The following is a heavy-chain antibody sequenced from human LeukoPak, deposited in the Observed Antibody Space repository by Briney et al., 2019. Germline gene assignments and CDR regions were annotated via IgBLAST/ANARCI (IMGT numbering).Heavy chain of an antibody. V-gene: IGHV3-33*01. CDR2: IWYDGSNK. J-gene: IGHJ4*02. CDR1: GFTFSSYG. CDR3: TTEGSSAAEWY. Sequence: GGSLRLSCAASGFTFSSYGMHWVRQAPGKGLEWVAVIWYDGSNKYYADSVKGRFTISRDNSKNTLYLQMNSLKTEDTAVYYCTTEGSSAAEWYWGQGTLVTVSS. D-gene: IGHD6-6*01.